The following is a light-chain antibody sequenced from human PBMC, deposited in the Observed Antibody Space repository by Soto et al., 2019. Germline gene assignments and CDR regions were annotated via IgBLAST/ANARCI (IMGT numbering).Light chain of an antibody. Sequence: DIQMTQSPSTLSASVGDRVTITCRASQSISTWLAWYQQKPGKAPKLLIYDASSLESGVPSRFSGSVSGTEFTLTISSLQPDDFATYYCQQFHTYPVTFGQGTRLEIK. J-gene: IGKJ5*01. V-gene: IGKV1-5*01. CDR2: DAS. CDR1: QSISTW. CDR3: QQFHTYPVT.